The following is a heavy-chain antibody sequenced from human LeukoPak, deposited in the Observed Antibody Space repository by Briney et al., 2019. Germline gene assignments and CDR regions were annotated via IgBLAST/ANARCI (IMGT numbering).Heavy chain of an antibody. Sequence: SETLSLTCTVSGGSISSYYWSWIRQPPGKGLEWIGYIYHSGSTNYNPSLKSRVTISVDTSKNQFSLKLSSVTAADTAVYYCARDRRGGSDMDYWGQGTLVTVSS. CDR2: IYHSGST. CDR1: GGSISSYY. D-gene: IGHD3-16*01. V-gene: IGHV4-59*01. J-gene: IGHJ4*02. CDR3: ARDRRGGSDMDY.